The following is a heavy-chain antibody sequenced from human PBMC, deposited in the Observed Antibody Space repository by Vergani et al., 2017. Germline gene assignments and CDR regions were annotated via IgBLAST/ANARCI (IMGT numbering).Heavy chain of an antibody. CDR2: IRSKANSYAT. J-gene: IGHJ6*03. CDR3: ASYGQQLVQGYYYYYYMDV. CDR1: GFTFSGSA. Sequence: EVQLVESGGGLVQPGGSLKLSCAASGFTFSGSAMHWVRQASGKGLEWVGRIRSKANSYATAYAASVKGRFTISRDNAKNSLYLQMNSLRAEDTAVYYCASYGQQLVQGYYYYYYMDVWGKGTTVTVSS. V-gene: IGHV3-73*01. D-gene: IGHD6-13*01.